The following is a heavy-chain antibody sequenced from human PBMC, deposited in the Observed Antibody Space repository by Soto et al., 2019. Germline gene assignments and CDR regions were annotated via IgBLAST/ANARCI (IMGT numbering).Heavy chain of an antibody. J-gene: IGHJ5*02. CDR3: ARDLSSSWYLDNWFDP. CDR1: VFTFISYS. V-gene: IGHV3-21*01. CDR2: ISSSSSYI. D-gene: IGHD6-13*01. Sequence: GWSLRLSCASSVFTFISYSMNWVRQAPGKGLEWVSSISSSSSYIYYADSVKGRFTISRDNAKNSLYLQMNSLRAEDTAVYYCARDLSSSWYLDNWFDPWGQGTLVTVSS.